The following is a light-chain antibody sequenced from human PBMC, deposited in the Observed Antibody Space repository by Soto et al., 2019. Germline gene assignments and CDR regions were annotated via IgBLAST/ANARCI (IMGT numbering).Light chain of an antibody. CDR3: QQYNSYWT. V-gene: IGKV1-5*03. J-gene: IGKJ1*01. CDR2: KAT. CDR1: QSISSW. Sequence: DIQMTQSPSTLSASVGDRVTITCRASQSISSWLAWYQQKPWKAPKLLIYKATSLESGVPSRFSGSGSGTELTLTIRSLQPDGFATYYCQQYNSYWTFGQGTKVEIK.